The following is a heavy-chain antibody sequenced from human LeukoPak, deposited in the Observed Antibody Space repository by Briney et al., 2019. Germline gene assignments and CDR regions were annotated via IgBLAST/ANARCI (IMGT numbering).Heavy chain of an antibody. CDR2: IIPIFGTA. J-gene: IGHJ5*02. Sequence: SVKVSCKASGGTFSSYAISWVRQAPGQGLEWMGGIIPIFGTANYAQKFQGRVTITADESTSTAYMELSSLRSEDTAVYYCARDAPGVTTRWFDPWGQGTLVTVSS. CDR3: ARDAPGVTTRWFDP. D-gene: IGHD4-11*01. V-gene: IGHV1-69*13. CDR1: GGTFSSYA.